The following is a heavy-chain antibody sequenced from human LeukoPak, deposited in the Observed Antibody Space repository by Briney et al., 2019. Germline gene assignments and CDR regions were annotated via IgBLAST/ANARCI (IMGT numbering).Heavy chain of an antibody. V-gene: IGHV3-30-3*01. D-gene: IGHD5-24*01. J-gene: IGHJ4*02. CDR1: GFTFGSYA. CDR2: IGYDGTNK. CDR3: AREGVEMATISDY. Sequence: PGRSLRLSCAASGFTFGSYAIHWVRQAPGKGLEWVGVIGYDGTNKYYADSVKGRFNISRDNSENTLYLQMNSLRTEDTAVYYCAREGVEMATISDYWGQGTLVTVSS.